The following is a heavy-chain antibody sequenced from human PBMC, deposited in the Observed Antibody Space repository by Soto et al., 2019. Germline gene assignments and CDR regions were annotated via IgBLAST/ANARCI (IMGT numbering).Heavy chain of an antibody. D-gene: IGHD4-17*01. J-gene: IGHJ4*02. CDR2: INHSGST. CDR3: ARGLHPRSWYTVTKYFDY. V-gene: IGHV4-34*01. Sequence: PSETLSLTCAVYGGSFSGYYWSWIRQPPGKGLEWIGEINHSGSTNYNPSLKSRVTISVDTSKNQFSLKLSSVTAADTAVYYCARGLHPRSWYTVTKYFDYWGQGTLVNVSS. CDR1: GGSFSGYY.